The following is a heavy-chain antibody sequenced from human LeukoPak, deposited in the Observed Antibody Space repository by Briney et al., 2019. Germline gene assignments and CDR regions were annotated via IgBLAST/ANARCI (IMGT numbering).Heavy chain of an antibody. CDR2: IYYSGST. V-gene: IGHV4-59*12. J-gene: IGHJ3*02. D-gene: IGHD6-13*01. CDR1: GGSISSYY. Sequence: SETLSLTCTVSGGSISSYYWSWIRQPPGKGLEWIGHIYYSGSTNYNPSLKSRVTMSVDSSNIHFSLKMSSVTAADTALYYCARGIAAAPERAFDIWGQGTMVTVSS. CDR3: ARGIAAAPERAFDI.